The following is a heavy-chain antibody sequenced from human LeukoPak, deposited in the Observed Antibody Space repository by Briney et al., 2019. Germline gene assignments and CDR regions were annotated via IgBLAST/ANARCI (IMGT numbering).Heavy chain of an antibody. V-gene: IGHV3-23*01. CDR1: GFIFGSYA. Sequence: GGSLRLSCAASGFIFGSYAMNWVRQAPGKGLEWVSILSANGGKTFYADSVKGRFTISRDNSKNTLYLQMNSLRAEDTAVYYCARDGGGGYGSGSYIDYWGQGTLVTVSS. CDR3: ARDGGGGYGSGSYIDY. J-gene: IGHJ4*02. D-gene: IGHD3-10*01. CDR2: LSANGGKT.